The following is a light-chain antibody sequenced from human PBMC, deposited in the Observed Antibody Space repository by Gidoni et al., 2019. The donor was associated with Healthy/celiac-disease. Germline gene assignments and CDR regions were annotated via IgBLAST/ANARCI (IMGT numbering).Light chain of an antibody. CDR2: WAS. J-gene: IGKJ4*01. Sequence: DIVMTPSPDPLAVFLGERATINCKSSQSVLYSSNNKNYLAWYQQKPGQPPKLLIYWASTRESGVPDRFSGSGSGTDFTLPISSLQAEDVAVYYCQQYYSTPPLTFGGGTKVEIK. CDR3: QQYYSTPPLT. CDR1: QSVLYSSNNKNY. V-gene: IGKV4-1*01.